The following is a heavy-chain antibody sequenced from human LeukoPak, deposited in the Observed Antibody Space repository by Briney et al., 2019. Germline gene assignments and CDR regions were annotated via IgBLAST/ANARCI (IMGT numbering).Heavy chain of an antibody. CDR1: GGSISSGGYS. CDR3: DRGNDYVWGSYRPPRDNWFDP. CDR2: IYHSGST. D-gene: IGHD3-16*02. V-gene: IGHV4-30-2*01. Sequence: PSETLSLTCAVSGGSISSGGYSWSWIRRPPGKGLEWIGYIYHSGSTYYNPSLKSRVTISVDRSKNQFSLKLSSVTAADTAVYYCDRGNDYVWGSYRPPRDNWFDPWGQGTLVTVSS. J-gene: IGHJ5*02.